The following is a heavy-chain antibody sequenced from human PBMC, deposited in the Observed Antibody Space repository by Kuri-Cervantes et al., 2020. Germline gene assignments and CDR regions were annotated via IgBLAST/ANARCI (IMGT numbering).Heavy chain of an antibody. Sequence: LSLTCAASGFTFSSYGMHWVRQAPGKGLEWVAVIWYDGSNKYYADSVKGRFTISRDNSKNTLYLQMNSLRAEDTAVYYCATQRRGTTTWGQGTLVTVSS. J-gene: IGHJ4*02. D-gene: IGHD1-1*01. CDR1: GFTFSSYG. V-gene: IGHV3-33*01. CDR2: IWYDGSNK. CDR3: ATQRRGTTT.